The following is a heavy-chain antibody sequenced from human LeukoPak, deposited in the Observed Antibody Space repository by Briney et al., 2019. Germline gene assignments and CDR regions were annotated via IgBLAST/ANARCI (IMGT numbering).Heavy chain of an antibody. CDR1: GFIFSTYG. Sequence: GGSLRLSCAASGFIFSTYGMHWVRQAPGKGLEWVAVAYGDGSDQYYADSVKGRFTISRDSSKNTLYLQMNSLRAEDTAVYYCASIPIYGDYEDWGQGTLVTVSS. CDR3: ASIPIYGDYED. V-gene: IGHV3-33*01. D-gene: IGHD4-17*01. CDR2: AYGDGSDQ. J-gene: IGHJ4*02.